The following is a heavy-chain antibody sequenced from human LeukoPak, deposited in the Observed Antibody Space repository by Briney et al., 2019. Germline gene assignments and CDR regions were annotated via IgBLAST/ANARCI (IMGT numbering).Heavy chain of an antibody. J-gene: IGHJ4*02. Sequence: PSETLSLTCDVFGDSINNTYFWGWIRRPPGKGLQWIGSIDQGGNTYFESSLKGRVYLSVDTSKNQFSLTLTPVTDADTAIYHCVREVRYHDDSGYLDSWGQGTLVIVSS. D-gene: IGHD3-22*01. CDR3: VREVRYHDDSGYLDS. CDR2: IDQGGNT. V-gene: IGHV4-38-2*02. CDR1: GDSINNTYF.